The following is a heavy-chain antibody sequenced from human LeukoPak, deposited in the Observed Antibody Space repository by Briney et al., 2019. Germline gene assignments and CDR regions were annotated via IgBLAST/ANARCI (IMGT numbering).Heavy chain of an antibody. V-gene: IGHV4-34*01. Sequence: PSETLSLTCAVSGGSFSGYYWSWIRQPPGKGLEWIGEINHSGSTNYNPSLKSRVTISVDTSKNQFSLKLSSVTAADTAVYYCARRMVVTAIQTPYYFDYWGQGTLVTVSS. CDR3: ARRMVVTAIQTPYYFDY. CDR1: GGSFSGYY. J-gene: IGHJ4*02. D-gene: IGHD2-21*02. CDR2: INHSGST.